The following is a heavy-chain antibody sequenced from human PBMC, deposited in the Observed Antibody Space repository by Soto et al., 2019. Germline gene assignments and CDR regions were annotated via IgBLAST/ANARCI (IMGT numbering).Heavy chain of an antibody. CDR1: GFTFSSYS. D-gene: IGHD2-8*01. V-gene: IGHV3-21*01. CDR2: ISSSSSYI. Sequence: GGSLRLSCAASGFTFSSYSMNWVRQAPGKGLEWVSSISSSSSYIYYADSVKGRFTISRDNAKNSLYLQMNSLRAEDTAVYYCAREHDWTNGVCPTAPNFDYWGQGTLVTVDS. J-gene: IGHJ4*02. CDR3: AREHDWTNGVCPTAPNFDY.